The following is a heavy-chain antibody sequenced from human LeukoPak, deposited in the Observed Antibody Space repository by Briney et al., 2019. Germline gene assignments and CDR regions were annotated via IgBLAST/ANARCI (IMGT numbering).Heavy chain of an antibody. CDR2: IYSSGST. J-gene: IGHJ4*02. D-gene: IGHD3-10*01. CDR1: GGSISSYY. V-gene: IGHV4-4*07. CDR3: ARRGGRQSRALYYGSGPGYFDY. Sequence: PSETLSPTCTVSGGSISSYYWSWIRQPAGKGLEWIGRIYSSGSTYYNPSLKSRVTISVDTSKNQFSLKLSSVTAADTAVYYCARRGGRQSRALYYGSGPGYFDYWGQGTLVTVS.